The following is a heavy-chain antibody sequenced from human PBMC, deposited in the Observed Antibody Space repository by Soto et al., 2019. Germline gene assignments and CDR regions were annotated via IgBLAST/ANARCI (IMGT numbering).Heavy chain of an antibody. CDR2: INAANGNT. D-gene: IGHD3-10*01. CDR3: ATDYGSNWRL. V-gene: IGHV1-3*01. CDR1: GFVSTNYN. J-gene: IGHJ4*02. Sequence: QAHLVQSGAEVKMPGDSVQVSCKASGFVSTNYNFHWVRQAPGQSLEWMGRINAANGNTQYSQNFQGRVSFTGDASASTALMELTNLRFEDQAMYYCATDYGSNWRLWGQGTLVSVSS.